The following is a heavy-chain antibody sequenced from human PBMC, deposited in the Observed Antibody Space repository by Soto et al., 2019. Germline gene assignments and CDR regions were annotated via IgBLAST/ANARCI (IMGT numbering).Heavy chain of an antibody. J-gene: IGHJ4*02. CDR3: ARDGRAFDY. CDR2: IYHSGST. CDR1: GGSISSSYW. V-gene: IGHV4-4*02. Sequence: QVQLQESGPGLVKPSGTLSLTCAVSGGSISSSYWWTWVRQPPGKGLEWIGEIYHSGSTNYNVSLKSLVTISVDESRNDFSRQLCSVTAADTAVYYCARDGRAFDYWGQGTLVTVSS.